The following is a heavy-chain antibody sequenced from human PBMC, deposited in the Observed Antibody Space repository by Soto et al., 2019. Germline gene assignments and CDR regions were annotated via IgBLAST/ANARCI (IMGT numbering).Heavy chain of an antibody. Sequence: ASVKVSCKASGYTFTSYYMHWVRQAPGQGLEWMGIINPSGGSTSYAQKFQGRVTMTRDTSTSTVYMELSSLRSEDTAVYYCARDGTDIVVVVAATVGFRIGMDVWGQGITVTVSS. CDR1: GYTFTSYY. D-gene: IGHD2-15*01. V-gene: IGHV1-46*01. J-gene: IGHJ6*02. CDR3: ARDGTDIVVVVAATVGFRIGMDV. CDR2: INPSGGST.